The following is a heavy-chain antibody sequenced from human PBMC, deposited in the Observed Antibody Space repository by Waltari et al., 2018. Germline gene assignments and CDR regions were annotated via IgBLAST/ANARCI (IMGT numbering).Heavy chain of an antibody. V-gene: IGHV1-69*05. CDR2: IIPIFGTA. D-gene: IGHD6-19*01. CDR1: GGPLSSYA. J-gene: IGHJ4*02. Sequence: QVQLVQSGAEVKKPGSSVTVPCTASGGPLSSYAISWVRQAPGQGLEWMGGIIPIFGTANYAQKFQGRVTITTDESTSTAYMELSSLRSEDTAVYYCARGPPRGGWTDYWGQGTLVTVSS. CDR3: ARGPPRGGWTDY.